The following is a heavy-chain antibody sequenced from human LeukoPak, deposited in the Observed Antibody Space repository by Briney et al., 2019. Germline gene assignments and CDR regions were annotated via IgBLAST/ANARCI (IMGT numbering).Heavy chain of an antibody. Sequence: ASVKVSCKASGYTFTSYGISWVRQAPGQGLEWMGWISAYNGNTNYAQKLQGRVTMTTDTSTSTAYMELRSLRSDDTAVYYCAKVLFCSGDNCYSLDYWGQGTLVIVSS. J-gene: IGHJ4*02. V-gene: IGHV1-18*01. D-gene: IGHD2-15*01. CDR1: GYTFTSYG. CDR2: ISAYNGNT. CDR3: AKVLFCSGDNCYSLDY.